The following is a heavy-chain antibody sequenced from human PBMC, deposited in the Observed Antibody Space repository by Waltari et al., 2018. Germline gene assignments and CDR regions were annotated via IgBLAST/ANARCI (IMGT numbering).Heavy chain of an antibody. J-gene: IGHJ4*02. CDR2: ISSGGTP. Sequence: EVQLVESGGGLVQPGGSLRLSCAASGFTFSNYEMTWVRQAPGKGLEWVSYISSGGTPYYGDSVKGRFTISRDNAKKSLYLQMNSLRAEDTAVYYCATGAGRITGLYFDYWGQGTLVTVSS. CDR1: GFTFSNYE. D-gene: IGHD2-8*02. V-gene: IGHV3-48*03. CDR3: ATGAGRITGLYFDY.